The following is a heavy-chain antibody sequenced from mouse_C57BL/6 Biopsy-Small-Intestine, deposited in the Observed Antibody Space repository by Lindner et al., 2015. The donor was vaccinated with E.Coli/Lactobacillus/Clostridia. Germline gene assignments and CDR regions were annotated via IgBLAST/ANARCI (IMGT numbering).Heavy chain of an antibody. D-gene: IGHD4-1*01. CDR2: IDPEDGET. CDR1: GFNIKDSL. CDR3: ARELGLAY. Sequence: VQLQESGAELVRPGASVKLSCTASGFNIKDSLLHWVKQRPEQGLEWIGWIDPEDGETKYDPKVQDKATITADTSSNTAYLQLSSLTSEDTALYYCARELGLAYWGQGTPVTVSA. V-gene: IGHV14-1*01. J-gene: IGHJ3*01.